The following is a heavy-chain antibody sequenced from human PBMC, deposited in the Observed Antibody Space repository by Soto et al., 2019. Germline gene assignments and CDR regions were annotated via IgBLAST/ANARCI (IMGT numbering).Heavy chain of an antibody. CDR3: QTEDRDPETGLVPAAIDRMDV. J-gene: IGHJ6*01. CDR1: GGTFSRYS. Sequence: QVQLVQSGAEVKKPGSSVKVSCKASGGTFSRYSITGVRQAPGHGLEWIGRFIPIFGIASYAQKFQGRVTTPAYDSTSTACRDLSNLRSDHTAVYYCQTEDRDPETGLVPAAIDRMDVWGPGTIVTVSS. CDR2: FIPIFGIA. D-gene: IGHD2-2*01. V-gene: IGHV1-69*08.